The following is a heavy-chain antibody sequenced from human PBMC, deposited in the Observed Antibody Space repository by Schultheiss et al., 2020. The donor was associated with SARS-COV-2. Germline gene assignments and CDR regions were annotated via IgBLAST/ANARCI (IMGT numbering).Heavy chain of an antibody. D-gene: IGHD3-3*01. CDR1: GFTFSGSA. V-gene: IGHV3-73*01. CDR2: IRSKANSYAT. CDR3: ARDPNDITIFGVVSYYYYYMDV. J-gene: IGHJ6*03. Sequence: GGSLRLSCAASGFTFSGSAMHWVRQASGKGLEWVGRIRSKANSYATAYAASVKGRFTISRDNAKNTLYLQMNSLRAEDTAVYYCARDPNDITIFGVVSYYYYYMDVWGKGTTVTVSS.